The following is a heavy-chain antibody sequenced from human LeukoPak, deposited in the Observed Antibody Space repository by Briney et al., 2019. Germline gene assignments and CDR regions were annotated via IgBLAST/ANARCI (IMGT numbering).Heavy chain of an antibody. CDR3: ARDRDYFDS. J-gene: IGHJ4*02. CDR2: INQGGSEK. D-gene: IGHD3-10*01. V-gene: IGHV3-7*03. Sequence: GGSLRLSCAASGFTFNTHWMTWVRQPPGKGLEWVANINQGGSEKYYLDSVKGRFTISRDDAKNSLYLQMNSLRVEDTAVHYCARDRDYFDSWGLGTLVTVSS. CDR1: GFTFNTHW.